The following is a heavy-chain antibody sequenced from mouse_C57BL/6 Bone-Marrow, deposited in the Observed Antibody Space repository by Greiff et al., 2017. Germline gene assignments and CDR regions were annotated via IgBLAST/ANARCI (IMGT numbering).Heavy chain of an antibody. V-gene: IGHV5-17*01. Sequence: EVKLVESGGGLVKPGGSLKLSCAASGFTFSDYGMHWVRQAPEKGLEWVAYISSGSSTIYYADTVKGRFTISRDKAKNTLFLQMTSLRSEDTAMYYCARYDWYYAMDYWGQGTSVTVSS. J-gene: IGHJ4*01. D-gene: IGHD2-12*01. CDR1: GFTFSDYG. CDR2: ISSGSSTI. CDR3: ARYDWYYAMDY.